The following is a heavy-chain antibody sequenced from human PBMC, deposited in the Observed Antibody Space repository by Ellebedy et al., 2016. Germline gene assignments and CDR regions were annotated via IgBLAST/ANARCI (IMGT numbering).Heavy chain of an antibody. CDR2: ISYDESHQ. Sequence: GESLKISXAASGFTFSSFGMYWLRQAPGKGLEWVAVISYDESHQYYADSVKGRFTISRDNSKNTVSLQMNSLRAEDTAVYYCAKKMFRGLSAYDYWGQGTLVTVSS. CDR1: GFTFSSFG. D-gene: IGHD3-10*01. J-gene: IGHJ4*02. V-gene: IGHV3-30*18. CDR3: AKKMFRGLSAYDY.